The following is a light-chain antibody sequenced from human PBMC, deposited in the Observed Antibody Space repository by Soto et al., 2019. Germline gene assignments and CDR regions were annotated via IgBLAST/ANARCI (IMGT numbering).Light chain of an antibody. CDR2: EGS. Sequence: QSVLTQPASVSGSRGQSITISCTGTSSDVGSYDLVSWCQDLPGKAPKLIIYEGSKRPSGVSNRFSASKSGNTASLTISGLQAEDEADYFCCSYAGTRTYVFGSGTKVTVL. V-gene: IGLV2-23*01. CDR1: SSDVGSYDL. CDR3: CSYAGTRTYV. J-gene: IGLJ1*01.